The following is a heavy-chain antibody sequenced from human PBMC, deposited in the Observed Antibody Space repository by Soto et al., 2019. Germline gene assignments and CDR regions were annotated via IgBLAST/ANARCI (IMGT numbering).Heavy chain of an antibody. CDR2: INHSGST. CDR1: GGSFSGYY. Sequence: QVQLQQWGAGLLKPSETLSLTCAVYGGSFSGYYWSWIRQPPGKGLEWIGEINHSGSTNYNPSLKSRVTISVDTSKNQFSLKLGSVTAADTAVYYCARGLPTNSEPYYFDYGGQGTLVTFSS. V-gene: IGHV4-34*01. CDR3: ARGLPTNSEPYYFDY. D-gene: IGHD5-18*01. J-gene: IGHJ4*02.